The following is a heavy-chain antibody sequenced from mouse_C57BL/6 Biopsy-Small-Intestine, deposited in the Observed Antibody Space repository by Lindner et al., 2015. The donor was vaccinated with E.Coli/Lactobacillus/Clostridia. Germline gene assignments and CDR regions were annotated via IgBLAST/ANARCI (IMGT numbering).Heavy chain of an antibody. D-gene: IGHD1-1*01. CDR1: GYTFTGNF. V-gene: IGHV1-20*01. CDR2: INPYNGDS. CDR3: ARGYYYDGSYDWFAY. J-gene: IGHJ3*01. Sequence: VQLQESGPELVKPGASVKISCKASGYTFTGNFMNWVKQSHGKSLEWIGRINPYNGDSLYNQKFKGKATLTVDKSSSTAHMELRSLTSEDSAVYYCARGYYYDGSYDWFAYWGQGTLVTVSA.